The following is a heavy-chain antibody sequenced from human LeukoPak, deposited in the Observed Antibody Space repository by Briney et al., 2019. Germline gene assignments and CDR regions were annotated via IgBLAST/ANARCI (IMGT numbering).Heavy chain of an antibody. CDR1: GFTFSTYA. V-gene: IGHV3-23*01. CDR3: AKDLSLVTLAY. J-gene: IGHJ4*02. D-gene: IGHD3-9*01. CDR2: SSSSGGST. Sequence: PEGSLRLSCAASGFTFSTYAMSWVRQAPGKGLEWVSVSSSSGGSTYYADSVKGRFTISRDNSKNTLYLQMNSLRAEDTAVYYCAKDLSLVTLAYWGQGTLVTVSS.